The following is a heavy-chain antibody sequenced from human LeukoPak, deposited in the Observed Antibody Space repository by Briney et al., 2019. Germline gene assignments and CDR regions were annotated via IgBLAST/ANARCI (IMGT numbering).Heavy chain of an antibody. CDR1: GYSLSDYY. CDR3: ARDLSVVTTARSSMDV. CDR2: INPNTGDT. Sequence: ASVTVSRKASGYSLSDYYIHWVRQAPGQGLEWMGWINPNTGDTNYAQKFQGRVTMTRDTSITTAYMELSRLRSDDAAVYYCARDLSVVTTARSSMDVWGQGTTVTVSS. D-gene: IGHD2-21*02. V-gene: IGHV1-2*02. J-gene: IGHJ6*02.